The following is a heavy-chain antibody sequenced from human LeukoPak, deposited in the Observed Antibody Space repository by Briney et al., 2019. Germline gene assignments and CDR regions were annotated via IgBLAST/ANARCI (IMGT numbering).Heavy chain of an antibody. CDR1: GFTFSSYA. Sequence: GGSLRLSCAASGFTFSSYAMSWVRQAPGKGLEWVSALSGSGGGTHYADAVKGRFTISRDNSKNTLYLQMNSLRAEDTAVYYCAREAPRGDFDYWGQGTLVTVSS. CDR3: AREAPRGDFDY. J-gene: IGHJ4*02. V-gene: IGHV3-23*01. CDR2: LSGSGGGT.